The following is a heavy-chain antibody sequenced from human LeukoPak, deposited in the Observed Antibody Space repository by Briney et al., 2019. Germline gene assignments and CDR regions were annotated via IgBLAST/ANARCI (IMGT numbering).Heavy chain of an antibody. CDR2: INHSGST. CDR3: ARVFKQQLTN. V-gene: IGHV4-34*01. Sequence: SETLSLTCAVYGGSFSGYYWSWIRQPPGKGLEWIGEINHSGSTNYNPSLKSRVTISVDTSKNQLSLKLSSVTAADTAVYYCARVFKQQLTNWGQGTLVTVSS. J-gene: IGHJ4*02. D-gene: IGHD6-13*01. CDR1: GGSFSGYY.